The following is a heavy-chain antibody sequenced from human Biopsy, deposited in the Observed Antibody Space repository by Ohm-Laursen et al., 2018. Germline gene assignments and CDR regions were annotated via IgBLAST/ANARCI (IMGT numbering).Heavy chain of an antibody. CDR2: ISGSGGNT. D-gene: IGHD2-2*02. CDR3: AKGGYCTTSSCYMDLDY. V-gene: IGHV3-23*01. Sequence: SLRLSCAAAGFTFSGYAMNWVRQAPGKGLEWVSTISGSGGNTYYADSVRGRFTVSRDDSKSTLYLQMSSLSAEDTAFYYCAKGGYCTTSSCYMDLDYWGQGTLVTVSS. CDR1: GFTFSGYA. J-gene: IGHJ4*02.